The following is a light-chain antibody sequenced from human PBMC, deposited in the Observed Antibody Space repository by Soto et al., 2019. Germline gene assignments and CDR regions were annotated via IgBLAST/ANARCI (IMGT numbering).Light chain of an antibody. CDR3: QQYGGSPQT. Sequence: DIVLTQSPGTLSLSPGERATLSCRARQSVSNYLAWYQQKPGQAPRLLIYGASSRATGIPDRFSGSGSGTDFTLTISRLEPEDFAVYYCQQYGGSPQTFGQGTKVDIK. V-gene: IGKV3-20*01. CDR2: GAS. CDR1: QSVSNY. J-gene: IGKJ1*01.